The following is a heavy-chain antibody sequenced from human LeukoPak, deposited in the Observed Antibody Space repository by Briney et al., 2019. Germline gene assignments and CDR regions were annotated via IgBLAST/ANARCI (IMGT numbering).Heavy chain of an antibody. CDR1: GFTFSSHA. V-gene: IGHV3-23*01. CDR3: ARLGSGWSFDY. J-gene: IGHJ4*02. Sequence: GGSLRLSCAASGFTFSSHAMSWVRQAPGKGLEWVSAISGSGGSTYYADSVKGRFTISRDNPKNTLYVQMNSLRAEDTALYYCARLGSGWSFDYWGQGTPVSVSS. D-gene: IGHD6-19*01. CDR2: ISGSGGST.